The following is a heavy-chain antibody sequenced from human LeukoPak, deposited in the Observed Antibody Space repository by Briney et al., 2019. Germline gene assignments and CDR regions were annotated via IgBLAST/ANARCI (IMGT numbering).Heavy chain of an antibody. D-gene: IGHD3-22*01. CDR2: IYHSGST. Sequence: SETLSLTCAVPGYSISSGYYWGRIRQPPGKGLEWIGSIYHSGSTYYNPSLKSRVTISVDTSKNQFSLKLSSVTAADTAVYYCASAKWLLGAFDIWGQGTMVTVSS. CDR3: ASAKWLLGAFDI. V-gene: IGHV4-38-2*01. CDR1: GYSISSGYY. J-gene: IGHJ3*02.